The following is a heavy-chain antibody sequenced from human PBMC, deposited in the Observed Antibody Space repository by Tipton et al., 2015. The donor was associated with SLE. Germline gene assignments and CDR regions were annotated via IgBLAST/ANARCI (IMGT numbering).Heavy chain of an antibody. Sequence: SLRLSCAASGFTFSSYAMSWVRQAPGKGLEWVAVIWYDGSNKYYADSVKGRFTISRDNSKNTLYLQMNSLRTEDTAVYYCAKQISPHYGMDVWGQGTTVTVSS. CDR1: GFTFSSYA. J-gene: IGHJ6*02. CDR2: IWYDGSNK. V-gene: IGHV3-30*18. CDR3: AKQISPHYGMDV.